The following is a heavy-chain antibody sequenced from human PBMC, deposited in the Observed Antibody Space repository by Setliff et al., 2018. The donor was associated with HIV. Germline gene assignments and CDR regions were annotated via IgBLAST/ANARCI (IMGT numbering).Heavy chain of an antibody. CDR2: IYKSGST. V-gene: IGHV4-59*08. D-gene: IGHD5-18*01. CDR1: GGSISTYH. J-gene: IGHJ4*02. CDR3: ARLSDTAMASFDS. Sequence: PSETLSLTCSVSGGSISTYHWSWIRQPPGKGLEWIGYIYKSGSTNYSPSLKSRVTISPGTSKNQFSLKLTSVTAADTAVYYCARLSDTAMASFDSWDQGSLVTVSS.